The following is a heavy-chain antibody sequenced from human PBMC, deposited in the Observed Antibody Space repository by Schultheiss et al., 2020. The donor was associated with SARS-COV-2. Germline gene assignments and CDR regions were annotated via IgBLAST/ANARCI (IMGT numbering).Heavy chain of an antibody. V-gene: IGHV1-18*01. J-gene: IGHJ6*02. Sequence: ASVKVSCKASGGTFSSYAISWVRQAPGQGLEWMGWISAYNGNTNYAQKLQGRVTMTTDTSTSTAYMELRSLRSDDTAVYYCARVRSYDSSYYGMDVWGQGTTVTVSS. D-gene: IGHD3-3*01. CDR1: GGTFSSYA. CDR3: ARVRSYDSSYYGMDV. CDR2: ISAYNGNT.